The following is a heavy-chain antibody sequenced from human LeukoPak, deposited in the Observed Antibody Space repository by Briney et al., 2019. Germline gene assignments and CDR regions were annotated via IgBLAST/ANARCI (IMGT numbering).Heavy chain of an antibody. CDR2: IYYSGST. V-gene: IGHV4-31*03. J-gene: IGHJ6*02. CDR3: ARDRLHCSGGSCYSSDGMDV. D-gene: IGHD2-15*01. Sequence: PSETLSLTCTVSGGSISSGGYSWSWIRQHPGQGLEWIGYIYYSGSTYYNPSLKSRVTISVDTSKNQFSLKLSSVTAADTAVYYCARDRLHCSGGSCYSSDGMDVWGQGTTVTVSS. CDR1: GGSISSGGYS.